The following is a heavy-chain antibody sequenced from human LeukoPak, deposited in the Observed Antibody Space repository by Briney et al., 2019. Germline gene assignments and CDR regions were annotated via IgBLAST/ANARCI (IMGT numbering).Heavy chain of an antibody. CDR3: AREWIQLWSPSLDY. Sequence: GGSLRLSCAASGFTFSSYEMNWVRQAPGKGLEWGSYISSSSSTIYYADSVKGRFTISRDNAKNSLYLQMNSLRAEDTAVYYCAREWIQLWSPSLDYWGQGTLVTVSS. CDR1: GFTFSSYE. J-gene: IGHJ4*02. D-gene: IGHD5-18*01. V-gene: IGHV3-48*01. CDR2: ISSSSSTI.